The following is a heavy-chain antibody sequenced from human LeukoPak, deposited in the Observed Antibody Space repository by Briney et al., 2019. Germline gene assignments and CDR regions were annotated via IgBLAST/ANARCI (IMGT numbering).Heavy chain of an antibody. D-gene: IGHD3-10*01. V-gene: IGHV3-48*01. Sequence: GGSLRLSCAASGFTFSSYSMNWVRQAPGKGLEWVSYISSSSNTIYYADSVKGRCTISRDNAKNSLYLQMNSLRADDTAVYYCARTMVRGVGGMDVWGQGTTVTVSS. J-gene: IGHJ6*02. CDR1: GFTFSSYS. CDR2: ISSSSNTI. CDR3: ARTMVRGVGGMDV.